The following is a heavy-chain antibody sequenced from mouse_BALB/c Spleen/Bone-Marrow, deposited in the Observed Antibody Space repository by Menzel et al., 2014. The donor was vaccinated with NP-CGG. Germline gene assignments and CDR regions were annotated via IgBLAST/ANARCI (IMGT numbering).Heavy chain of an antibody. CDR2: IDPANGNT. Sequence: EVKLQESGAELVKPGASVKLSCTASGFNIKDTYMHWVKQRPEQGLEWIGRIDPANGNTKYDPKFQGKAPITADTSSNTAYLQLSSLTSEDTAVYYCATYYRYDRRFAYWGQGTLVTVSA. D-gene: IGHD2-14*01. V-gene: IGHV14-3*02. J-gene: IGHJ3*01. CDR1: GFNIKDTY. CDR3: ATYYRYDRRFAY.